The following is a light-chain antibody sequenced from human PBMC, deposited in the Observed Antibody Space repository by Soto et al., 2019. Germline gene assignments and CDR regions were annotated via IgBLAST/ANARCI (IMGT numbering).Light chain of an antibody. V-gene: IGKV4-1*01. CDR3: QQYYSNPIT. CDR1: QSVLSSSDSKNY. Sequence: DIVMTQSPDSLAVSLGERATINCKSSQSVLSSSDSKNYLAWHQQKPGQPPKLLIYWASTRESGVPERFSGSGSGTYFALTISSLQAEDVAVYYCQQYYSNPITFGQGTRLEIK. CDR2: WAS. J-gene: IGKJ5*01.